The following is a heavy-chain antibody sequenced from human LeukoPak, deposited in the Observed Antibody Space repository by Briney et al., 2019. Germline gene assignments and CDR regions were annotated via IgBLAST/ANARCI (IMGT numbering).Heavy chain of an antibody. CDR3: ARRDTAMAHNWFDP. V-gene: IGHV4-39*01. J-gene: IGHJ5*02. CDR1: GGSISSSSYY. CDR2: IYYSGST. Sequence: PSGTLSLTCTVSGGSISSSSYYWGWIRQPPGKGLEWIGSIYYSGSTYYNPSLKSRVTISVDTSKNQFSLKLSSVTAADTAVYYCARRDTAMAHNWFDPWGQGTLVTVSS. D-gene: IGHD5-18*01.